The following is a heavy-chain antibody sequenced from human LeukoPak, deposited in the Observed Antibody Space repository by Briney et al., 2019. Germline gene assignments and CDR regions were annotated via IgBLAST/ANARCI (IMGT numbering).Heavy chain of an antibody. CDR1: GGSISGSAYY. D-gene: IGHD6-13*01. CDR3: ARYHWGSSSWSDY. V-gene: IGHV4-39*07. CDR2: VYYSGST. J-gene: IGHJ4*02. Sequence: SETLSLTCTVSGGSISGSAYYWGWIRQPPGKGLEWIGSVYYSGSTYYNPSLKSRVTISVDTSKNQFSLKLTSATAADTAVYYCARYHWGSSSWSDYWGQGTLVTVSS.